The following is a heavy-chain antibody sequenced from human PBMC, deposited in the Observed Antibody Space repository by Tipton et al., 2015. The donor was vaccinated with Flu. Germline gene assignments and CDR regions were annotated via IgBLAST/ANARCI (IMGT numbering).Heavy chain of an antibody. V-gene: IGHV4-39*07. J-gene: IGHJ5*02. CDR2: IYHSGST. Sequence: TLSLTCTVSGGSISSSTYYWGWIRQPPGMGLEWIGTIYHSGSTYYNPSLKSRLTISVDTSKNQFSLKMKSVTAADKAVYYCVRRDYSNYVSDPKSWFDPWGQGTLVTVSS. CDR3: VRRDYSNYVSDPKSWFDP. D-gene: IGHD4-11*01. CDR1: GGSISSSTYY.